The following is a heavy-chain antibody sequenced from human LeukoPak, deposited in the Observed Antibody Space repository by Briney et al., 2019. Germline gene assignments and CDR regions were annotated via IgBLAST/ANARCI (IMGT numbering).Heavy chain of an antibody. CDR1: GYTSYW. J-gene: IGHJ6*03. CDR2: IYPGDSDT. Sequence: GESLKISCKGSGYTSYWIGWVRQMPGKGLEWMGIIYPGDSDTRYSPSFQGQVTISADKSISTAYLQWSSLKASDTAMYYCARQGSGYSPTYYYYMDVWGKGTTVTISS. V-gene: IGHV5-51*01. CDR3: ARQGSGYSPTYYYYMDV. D-gene: IGHD5-18*01.